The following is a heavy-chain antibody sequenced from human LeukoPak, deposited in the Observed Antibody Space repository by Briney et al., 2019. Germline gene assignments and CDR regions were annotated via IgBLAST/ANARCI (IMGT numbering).Heavy chain of an antibody. J-gene: IGHJ4*02. D-gene: IGHD3-22*01. CDR2: INHSGST. CDR1: GGSISSSSYY. Sequence: SETLSLTCTVSGGSISSSSYYWGWIRQPPGKGLEWIGEINHSGSTNYHPSLKSQVTISVDTSKNPFSLKLSSVTAADTAVYYCARGVTWDYYDSSGYYFDYFDYWGQGTLVTVSS. CDR3: ARGVTWDYYDSSGYYFDYFDY. V-gene: IGHV4-39*07.